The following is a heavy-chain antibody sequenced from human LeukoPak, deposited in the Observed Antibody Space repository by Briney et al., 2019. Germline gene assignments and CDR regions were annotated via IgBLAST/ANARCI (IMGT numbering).Heavy chain of an antibody. CDR3: ARTAIGYSDSSGYYFDY. Sequence: PGGSLRLSCAASGFTFSSYSMKWVRQAPGKGLEWVSSIGGRDTYMYYANSVKGRFTISRDNAKNSLYLQMNGLRAEDTAVYYCARTAIGYSDSSGYYFDYRGQGTLVTVSS. CDR2: IGGRDTYM. V-gene: IGHV3-21*01. J-gene: IGHJ4*02. D-gene: IGHD3-22*01. CDR1: GFTFSSYS.